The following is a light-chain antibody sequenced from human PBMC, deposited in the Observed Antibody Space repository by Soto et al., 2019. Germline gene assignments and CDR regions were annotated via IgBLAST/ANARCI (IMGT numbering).Light chain of an antibody. Sequence: QSALTQPASVSGSPGQSITISCTGTSSDVGGYNYVSWYQQHPSKAPKLLIYDVSNRPSGVSNRFSASKSGNTASLTISGLQAEDEADYYCSSYTTSSTLVFCGGTQLTVL. CDR1: SSDVGGYNY. V-gene: IGLV2-14*03. CDR3: SSYTTSSTLV. J-gene: IGLJ2*01. CDR2: DVS.